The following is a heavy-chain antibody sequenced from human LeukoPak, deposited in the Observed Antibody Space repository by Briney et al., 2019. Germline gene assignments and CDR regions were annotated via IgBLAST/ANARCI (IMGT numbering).Heavy chain of an antibody. CDR1: GGSISSSSYY. J-gene: IGHJ6*02. Sequence: SETLSLTCTVSGGSISSSSYYWGWIRQPPGKGLEWIGSIYYSGSTYYNPSLKSRVTISVDTSKNQFSLKLSSVTAADTAVYYCARDPSDGEGYYGFQLNYYYYGMDVWGQGTTVTVSS. CDR3: ARDPSDGEGYYGFQLNYYYYGMDV. CDR2: IYYSGST. D-gene: IGHD3-10*01. V-gene: IGHV4-39*07.